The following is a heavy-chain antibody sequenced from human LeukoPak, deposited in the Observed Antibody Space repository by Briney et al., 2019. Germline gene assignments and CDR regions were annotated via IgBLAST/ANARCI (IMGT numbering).Heavy chain of an antibody. CDR2: IYSGDST. J-gene: IGHJ6*02. CDR1: GFTFSSYS. CDR3: VGRPYYYYGMDV. V-gene: IGHV3-53*01. Sequence: GGSLRLSCAASGFTFSSYSMSWVRQATGKGLECVAAIYSGDSTYYPDSVKGRFSISRDNSKNTLYLQMSSLRAEDTAIYCCVGRPYYYYGMDVWGQGTTVTVSS.